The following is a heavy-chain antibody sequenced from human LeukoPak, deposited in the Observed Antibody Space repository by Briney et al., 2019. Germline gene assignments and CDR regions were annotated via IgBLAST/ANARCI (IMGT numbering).Heavy chain of an antibody. CDR2: IKQDGSEK. CDR1: GFTFSSYW. D-gene: IGHD6-19*01. V-gene: IGHV3-7*01. Sequence: PGGSLRLSCAASGFTFSSYWMSWVRQPPGKGLEWVAKIKQDGSEKYYVDSVKGRFTISRDNAKNSLYLQMNSLRAEDTAVYYCAKARYSSGLDYWGQGTLVSVSS. CDR3: AKARYSSGLDY. J-gene: IGHJ4*02.